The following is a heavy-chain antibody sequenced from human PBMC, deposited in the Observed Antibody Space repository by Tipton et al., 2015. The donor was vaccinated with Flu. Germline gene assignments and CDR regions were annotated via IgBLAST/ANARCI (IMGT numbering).Heavy chain of an antibody. CDR2: INGAGSFT. Sequence: SLRLSCAASGVTLSSHWMHWVRQAPGKGLEWVACINGAGSFTNYADSVKGRFTISRDDAKNTLYLQMTSLSAEDTAVYYCARVPFGSGTYYKTDPFDIWGQGTMVTVSS. CDR1: GVTLSSHW. V-gene: IGHV3-74*01. J-gene: IGHJ3*02. D-gene: IGHD3-10*01. CDR3: ARVPFGSGTYYKTDPFDI.